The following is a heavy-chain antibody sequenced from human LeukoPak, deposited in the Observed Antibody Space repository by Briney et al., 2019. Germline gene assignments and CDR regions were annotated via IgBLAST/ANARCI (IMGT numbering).Heavy chain of an antibody. J-gene: IGHJ4*02. Sequence: SETLSLTCTVSGGSISSSSYYWGWIRQPPGKGLEWIGSIYHSGSTYYNPSLKSRVTISVDTSKNQFSLKLGSVTAADTAVYYCARVTMVRGAMGYFDYWGQGTLVTVSS. CDR1: GGSISSSSYY. V-gene: IGHV4-39*07. CDR2: IYHSGST. CDR3: ARVTMVRGAMGYFDY. D-gene: IGHD3-10*01.